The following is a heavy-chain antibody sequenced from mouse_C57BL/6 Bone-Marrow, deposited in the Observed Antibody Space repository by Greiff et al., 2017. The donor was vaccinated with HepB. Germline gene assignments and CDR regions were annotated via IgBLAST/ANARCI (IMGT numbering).Heavy chain of an antibody. Sequence: QVQLQQSGAELARPGASVKLSCKASGYTFTSYGISWVKQRTGQGLEWIGEIYPRSGNTYYNEKFKGKATLTADKSSSTAYMELRSLTSEDSAVYFCARWIYYYGSSYRNYFDYWGQGTTLTVSS. CDR3: ARWIYYYGSSYRNYFDY. CDR1: GYTFTSYG. CDR2: IYPRSGNT. V-gene: IGHV1-81*01. J-gene: IGHJ2*01. D-gene: IGHD1-1*01.